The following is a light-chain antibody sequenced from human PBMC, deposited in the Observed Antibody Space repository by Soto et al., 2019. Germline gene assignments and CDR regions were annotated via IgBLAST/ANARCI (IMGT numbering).Light chain of an antibody. V-gene: IGKV3-11*01. Sequence: EIVLTQSPATLSLSPGERATLSSRASESVGSYLAWYQQKPGRAPRLLIYDASNRATGIPARFSGGGSGTDFALTISRLEPEDFAAYYCQQRSNWPWTFGQGTKVEI. J-gene: IGKJ1*01. CDR3: QQRSNWPWT. CDR1: ESVGSY. CDR2: DAS.